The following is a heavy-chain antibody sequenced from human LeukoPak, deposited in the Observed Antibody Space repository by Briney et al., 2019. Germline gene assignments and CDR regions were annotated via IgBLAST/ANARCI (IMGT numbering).Heavy chain of an antibody. CDR2: IYHSGST. CDR1: GGSISSGGYS. Sequence: PSETLSLTCAVSGGSISSGGYSWSWIRQPPGKGLEWIGYIYHSGSTNYNPSLKSRVTISVDTSKNQFSLKLSSVTAADTAVYYCASLDGCSSTSCYRGWGQGTLVTVSS. V-gene: IGHV4-30-2*01. J-gene: IGHJ4*02. D-gene: IGHD2-2*02. CDR3: ASLDGCSSTSCYRG.